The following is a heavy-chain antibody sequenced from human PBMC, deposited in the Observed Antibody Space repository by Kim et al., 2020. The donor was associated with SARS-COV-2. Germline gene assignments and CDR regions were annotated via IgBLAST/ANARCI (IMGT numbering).Heavy chain of an antibody. D-gene: IGHD5-12*01. V-gene: IGHV7-4-1*02. CDR2: INTNTGNP. Sequence: ASVKVSCKASGYTFTSYPMNWVRQAPGQGLEWMGWINTNTGNPTYAQGFTGRFVFSLDTSVSTTYLQIRSLKTEDTAVYYCARDRLVATIRPTGWFDPWGQGTLVTVSS. CDR3: ARDRLVATIRPTGWFDP. J-gene: IGHJ5*02. CDR1: GYTFTSYP.